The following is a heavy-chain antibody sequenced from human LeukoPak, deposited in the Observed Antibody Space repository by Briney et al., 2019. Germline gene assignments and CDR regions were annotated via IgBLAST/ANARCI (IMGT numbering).Heavy chain of an antibody. Sequence: ASVKVSCKASGYTFTSYDINWVRQATGQGLEWMGWMNPNSGNTGYAQKFQGRVTMTRNTSISTAYMELSSLRSEDTAVYYCATTTAYYYGSGSYWLGYYYGMDVWGQGTTVTVSS. CDR3: ATTTAYYYGSGSYWLGYYYGMDV. CDR1: GYTFTSYD. V-gene: IGHV1-8*01. J-gene: IGHJ6*02. CDR2: MNPNSGNT. D-gene: IGHD3-10*01.